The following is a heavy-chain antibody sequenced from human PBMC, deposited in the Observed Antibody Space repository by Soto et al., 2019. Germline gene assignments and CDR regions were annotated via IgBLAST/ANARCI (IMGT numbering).Heavy chain of an antibody. CDR1: GGSIISDY. D-gene: IGHD3-22*01. CDR2: IYYSGST. J-gene: IGHJ4*02. Sequence: PSETLCLTCTVSGGSIISDYWSWIRQPPGKGLEWIGYIYYSGSTNYNPSLKSRVTISVDTSKNQFSLKLSSVTAADTAVYYCARHGYYDSSGYLEHFYVYWGQGTLVTVSS. V-gene: IGHV4-59*08. CDR3: ARHGYYDSSGYLEHFYVY.